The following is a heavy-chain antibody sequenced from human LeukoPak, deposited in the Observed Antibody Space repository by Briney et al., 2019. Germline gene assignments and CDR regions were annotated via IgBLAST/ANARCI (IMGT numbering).Heavy chain of an antibody. V-gene: IGHV4-59*08. D-gene: IGHD3-10*01. CDR2: IYYSGST. J-gene: IGHJ5*02. CDR1: GGSISSYY. CDR3: ARHIITMVRENWFDP. Sequence: SETLSLTCTVSGGSISSYYWSWIRQPPGKGLEWIGYIYYSGSTNYNPSLKSRVTMSVDTSKNQFSLKLSSVTAADTAVYYCARHIITMVRENWFDPWGQGTLVTVSS.